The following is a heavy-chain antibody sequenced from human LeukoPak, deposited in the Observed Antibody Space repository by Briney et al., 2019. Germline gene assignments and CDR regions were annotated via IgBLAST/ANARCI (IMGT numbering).Heavy chain of an antibody. CDR3: ARVRRDIVDAIPPYFDY. CDR2: MSYRGTT. J-gene: IGHJ4*02. V-gene: IGHV4-39*07. D-gene: IGHD5-12*01. Sequence: SETLSLTCTVSGGSISSTTYYWGWIRQPPGKGLEWIGSMSYRGTTYYNPSLKSRVTISVDTSKNQFSLKLSSVTAADTAMYYCARVRRDIVDAIPPYFDYWGQGTLVTVSS. CDR1: GGSISSTTYY.